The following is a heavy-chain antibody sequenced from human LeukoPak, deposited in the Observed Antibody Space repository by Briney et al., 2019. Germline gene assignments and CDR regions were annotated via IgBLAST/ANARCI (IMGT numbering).Heavy chain of an antibody. CDR2: IKEDGSET. CDR3: SESLNY. J-gene: IGHJ4*02. V-gene: IGHV3-7*01. CDR1: GFTFSRSW. Sequence: PGGSLRLSCAASGFTFSRSWMDWVRQAPGKGLEWVANIKEDGSETHYVDSAKGRFTISRGNAKSSLYLQMDSLRVEDTAIYYCSESLNYWGQGTLVTVSS.